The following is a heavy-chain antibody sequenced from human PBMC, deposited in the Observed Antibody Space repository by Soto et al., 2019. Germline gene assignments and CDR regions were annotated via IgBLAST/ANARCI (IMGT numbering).Heavy chain of an antibody. J-gene: IGHJ4*02. CDR1: GFTFSSYS. Sequence: PGGSLRLSCAASGFTFSSYSMNWVRQAPGKGLEWVSSISSSSSYIYYADSVKGRFTISRDNAKNSLYLQMNSLRAEDTAVYYCAKGDADSGSGVFDYWGQGILVTVSS. D-gene: IGHD3-10*01. V-gene: IGHV3-21*01. CDR3: AKGDADSGSGVFDY. CDR2: ISSSSSYI.